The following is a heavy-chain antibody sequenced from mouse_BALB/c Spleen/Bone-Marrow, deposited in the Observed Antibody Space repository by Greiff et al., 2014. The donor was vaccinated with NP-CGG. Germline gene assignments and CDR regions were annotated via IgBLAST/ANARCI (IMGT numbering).Heavy chain of an antibody. CDR2: ITSSGHT. CDR3: ARSGTFFDY. V-gene: IGHV3-2*02. D-gene: IGHD3-1*01. J-gene: IGHJ2*01. CDR1: GYSITSAYA. Sequence: VQLQQSGPGLMKPSQSLSLTCTVTGYSITSAYAWNWIRQFPGDKLEWMGYITSSGHTSYNPSLKSRISIARDTSKNQFFLQLNSVTTEDTAPYYWARSGTFFDYGGQGTPLTVPS.